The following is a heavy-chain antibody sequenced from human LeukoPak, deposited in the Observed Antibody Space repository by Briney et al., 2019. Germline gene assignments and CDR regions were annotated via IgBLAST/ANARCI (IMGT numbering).Heavy chain of an antibody. D-gene: IGHD5-18*01. Sequence: SETLSLTCTVSDGSINSSSYYWGWIRQPPGKGLEWIGNIYYRGSTYYNPSLNSRVTISIDRSKNQFSLKLSSVTAADTAVYYCARAGDTAMVGIFDYWGQGTLVTVSS. CDR2: IYYRGST. V-gene: IGHV4-39*01. J-gene: IGHJ4*02. CDR1: DGSINSSSYY. CDR3: ARAGDTAMVGIFDY.